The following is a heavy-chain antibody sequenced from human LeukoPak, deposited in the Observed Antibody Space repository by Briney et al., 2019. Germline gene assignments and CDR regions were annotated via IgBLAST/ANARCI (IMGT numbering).Heavy chain of an antibody. D-gene: IGHD3-22*01. J-gene: IGHJ4*02. Sequence: GGSLRLSCAASGFTFTNYAMSWVRQAPGKGLEWVSSIIANGGRAYYADSVKGRFTISRDNSKNTLYLQMNSLRAEDTAVYYCANVPYYYDSSGYIYFDYWGQGTLVTVSS. CDR3: ANVPYYYDSSGYIYFDY. CDR1: GFTFTNYA. V-gene: IGHV3-23*01. CDR2: IIANGGRA.